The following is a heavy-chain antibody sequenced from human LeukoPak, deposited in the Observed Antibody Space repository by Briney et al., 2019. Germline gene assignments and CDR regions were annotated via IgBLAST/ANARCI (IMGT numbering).Heavy chain of an antibody. J-gene: IGHJ4*02. CDR2: ISSSSSTI. CDR3: ARDRYYDSSSLLDY. D-gene: IGHD3-22*01. Sequence: GGSLRLSCAASGFGFTSHGMNWVRQAPGKGLEWVSYISSSSSTIYYADSVKGRFTISRDNAKNSLYLQMNSLRAEDTAVYYCARDRYYDSSSLLDYWGQGTLVTVSS. V-gene: IGHV3-48*01. CDR1: GFGFTSHG.